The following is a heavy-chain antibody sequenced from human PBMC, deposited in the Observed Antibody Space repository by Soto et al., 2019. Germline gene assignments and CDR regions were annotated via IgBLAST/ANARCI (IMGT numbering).Heavy chain of an antibody. J-gene: IGHJ6*02. Sequence: EVQLSESGGGFVQPGGSLRLSCVASGYSFSNYAIPWVRQAPGKGLEWVSTISGNGATTYHADSVKGRFTISRDNSKSALYLQMNRLTAEDTAVYYCAIDKMTGSGSYNYYYFYYGMDVWGQGTTVTVSS. CDR2: ISGNGATT. D-gene: IGHD3-10*01. CDR1: GYSFSNYA. V-gene: IGHV3-23*01. CDR3: AIDKMTGSGSYNYYYFYYGMDV.